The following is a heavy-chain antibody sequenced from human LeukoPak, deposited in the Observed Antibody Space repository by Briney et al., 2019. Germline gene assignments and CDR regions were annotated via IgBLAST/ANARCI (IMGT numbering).Heavy chain of an antibody. D-gene: IGHD2-2*02. Sequence: PSETLSLTCTVSGYSISSGYYWGWIRQPPGKGLEWIGSIYHSGSTYYNPSLKSRVTISVDTSKNQFSLKLSSVTAADTAVYYCATPYCGSTSCYKSFDYWGQGTLVTVSS. V-gene: IGHV4-38-2*02. CDR1: GYSISSGYY. J-gene: IGHJ4*02. CDR3: ATPYCGSTSCYKSFDY. CDR2: IYHSGST.